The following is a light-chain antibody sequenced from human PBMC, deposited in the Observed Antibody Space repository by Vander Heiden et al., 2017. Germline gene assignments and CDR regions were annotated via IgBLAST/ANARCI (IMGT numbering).Light chain of an antibody. CDR2: GAS. Sequence: PATLSVSPGERATLSCRASQSVSSNLAWYQQKPGQAPRLLIYGASTRATGIPARFSGSGSGTEFTLTISSLQSEDFAVYYCQQYNNWPPRTFGQGTKLEIK. CDR1: QSVSSN. V-gene: IGKV3-15*01. J-gene: IGKJ2*01. CDR3: QQYNNWPPRT.